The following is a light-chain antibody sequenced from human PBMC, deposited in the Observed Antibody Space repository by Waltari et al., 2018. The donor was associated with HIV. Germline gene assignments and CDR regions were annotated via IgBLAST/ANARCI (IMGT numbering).Light chain of an antibody. CDR1: QSVAGY. J-gene: IGKJ4*01. V-gene: IGKV3-11*01. CDR3: QQRSNLPPT. CDR2: DTS. Sequence: DIVLTQSPATLSLSPGERATLSCRASQSVAGYLVWYQQKPGQAPRLLMYDTSYRATGIPDRFIGSESGTDFTLTISGLEPEDSAVYYCQQRSNLPPTFGGGTKVEI.